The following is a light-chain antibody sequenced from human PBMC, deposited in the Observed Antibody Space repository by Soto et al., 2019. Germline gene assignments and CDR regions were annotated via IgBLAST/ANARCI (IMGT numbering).Light chain of an antibody. Sequence: DIQLTQSPSFLSASVGDRVSITCRASQGISSYLAWYQQKPGKAPKILIYAASTLQSGVPSRFSGSGSGTEFTLTISSLQPEDFATYYCQQLNSYPITXGQGTRLDIK. CDR2: AAS. CDR1: QGISSY. CDR3: QQLNSYPIT. V-gene: IGKV1-9*01. J-gene: IGKJ5*01.